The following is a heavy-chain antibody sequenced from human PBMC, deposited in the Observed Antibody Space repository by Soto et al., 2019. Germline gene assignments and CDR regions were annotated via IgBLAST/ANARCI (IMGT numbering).Heavy chain of an antibody. CDR1: GFTFSSYG. D-gene: IGHD2-2*01. V-gene: IGHV3-33*01. CDR2: IWYDGSNK. Sequence: GGSLRLSCAASGFTFSSYGMHWVRQAPGKGLEWVAVIWYDGSNKYYADSVKGRFTISRDNSKNTLYLQMNSLRAEDTAVYYCARDAIVVVPAAMQKVPYYYYYMDVWGKGTTVTVSS. J-gene: IGHJ6*03. CDR3: ARDAIVVVPAAMQKVPYYYYYMDV.